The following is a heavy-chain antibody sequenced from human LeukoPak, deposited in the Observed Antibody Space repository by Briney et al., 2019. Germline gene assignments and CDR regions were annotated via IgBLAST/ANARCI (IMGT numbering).Heavy chain of an antibody. D-gene: IGHD4-11*01. CDR3: ARTTTVTREYFQH. Sequence: SVKVSCKASGGTFSSYTISWVRQAPGQGLEWMGRIIPILGIANYAQKFQGRVTITADKSTSTAYMELSSLRSEDTAVYYCARTTTVTREYFQHWGEGTLVTVSS. V-gene: IGHV1-69*02. CDR1: GGTFSSYT. J-gene: IGHJ1*01. CDR2: IIPILGIA.